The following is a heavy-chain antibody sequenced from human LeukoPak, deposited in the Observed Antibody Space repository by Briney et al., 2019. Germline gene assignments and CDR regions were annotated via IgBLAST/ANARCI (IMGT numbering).Heavy chain of an antibody. CDR1: GFTFSTXX. D-gene: IGHD3-10*01. CDR2: ITHTGGTT. J-gene: IGHJ4*02. CDR3: ATYRIPRGVIHFDY. Sequence: SGFTFSTXXXXXXRQXPGKXXXXXSXITHTGGTTYYADSVRGRFTISRDNSKNTLYLQLNSLRAEDTAVYYCATYRIPRGVIHFDYWGQGTLVTVSS. V-gene: IGHV3-23*01.